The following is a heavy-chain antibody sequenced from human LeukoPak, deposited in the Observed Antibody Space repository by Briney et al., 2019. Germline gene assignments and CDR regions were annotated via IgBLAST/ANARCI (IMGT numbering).Heavy chain of an antibody. J-gene: IGHJ3*02. CDR3: ARGFGVFIFDI. CDR1: GFTFSSYS. D-gene: IGHD3-16*01. CDR2: ISSSSSYI. V-gene: IGHV3-21*01. Sequence: GGSLRLSCAASGFTFSSYSMNWVRQAPGKGLEWVSSISSSSSYIYYADSVKGRFTISRDNAKNSLYLQMNSLRAEDTAVYYCARGFGVFIFDIWGQGTMVTVSS.